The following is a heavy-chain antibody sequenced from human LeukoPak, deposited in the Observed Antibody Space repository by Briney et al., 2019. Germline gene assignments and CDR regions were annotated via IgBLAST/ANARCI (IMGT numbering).Heavy chain of an antibody. J-gene: IGHJ4*02. CDR1: GYTFTSYG. V-gene: IGHV1-46*01. D-gene: IGHD1-26*01. CDR2: INPSFNPGVDVT. CDR3: ARAWESIAGYYFDY. Sequence: ASVKVSCKASGYTFTSYGISWVRQAPGQGLEWMGKINPSFNPGVDVTSYAQKFQGRVTMTRDISTNTVYMELSSLTSEDTAVYYCARAWESIAGYYFDYWGQGTLVTVSS.